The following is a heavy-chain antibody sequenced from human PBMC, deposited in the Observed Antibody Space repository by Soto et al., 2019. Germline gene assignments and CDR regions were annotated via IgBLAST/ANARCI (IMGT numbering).Heavy chain of an antibody. Sequence: GESLKISCKGSGYSFTSYWIGWVRQMPGKGLEWMGIIYPGDSDTRYSPSFQGQVTISADKSISTAYLQWSSLKASDTAMYYCARHTPTYCSSTSCYGTGPNLPSYYYYYMDVWGKGTTVTVSS. J-gene: IGHJ6*03. V-gene: IGHV5-51*01. CDR3: ARHTPTYCSSTSCYGTGPNLPSYYYYYMDV. D-gene: IGHD2-2*01. CDR1: GYSFTSYW. CDR2: IYPGDSDT.